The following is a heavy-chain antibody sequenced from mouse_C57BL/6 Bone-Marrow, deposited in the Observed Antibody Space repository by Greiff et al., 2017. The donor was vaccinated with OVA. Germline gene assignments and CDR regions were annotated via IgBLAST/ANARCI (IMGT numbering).Heavy chain of an antibody. J-gene: IGHJ2*01. CDR3: TRANYYGTLFDY. Sequence: EVMLVESGEGLVKPGGSLKLSCAASGFTFSSYAMSWVRQTPEKRLEWVAYISSGGDYLYYADTVKGRFTISRDNARNTLYLQMSSLKSEDTAMYYCTRANYYGTLFDYWGQGTTLTVSS. CDR2: ISSGGDYL. CDR1: GFTFSSYA. V-gene: IGHV5-9-1*02. D-gene: IGHD1-1*01.